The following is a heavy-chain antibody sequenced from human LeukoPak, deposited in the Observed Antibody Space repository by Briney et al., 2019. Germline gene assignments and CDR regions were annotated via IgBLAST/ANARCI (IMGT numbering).Heavy chain of an antibody. Sequence: SETLSLTCTVSGGSISSSFYYWGWIRQPPGKGLEWIGYIYYSGSTNYNPSLKSRVTISVDTSKNQFYLKLSSLTAADTAVYYCASGYSYGYYYYGMDVWGQGTTVTVSS. D-gene: IGHD5-18*01. V-gene: IGHV4-61*05. CDR3: ASGYSYGYYYYGMDV. CDR1: GGSISSSFYY. J-gene: IGHJ6*02. CDR2: IYYSGST.